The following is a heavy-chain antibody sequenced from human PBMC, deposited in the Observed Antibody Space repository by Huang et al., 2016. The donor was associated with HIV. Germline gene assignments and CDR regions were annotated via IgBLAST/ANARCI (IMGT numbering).Heavy chain of an antibody. CDR2: ISISGGSI. V-gene: IGHV3-11*01. Sequence: QVQLVESGGGLVKPGGSLRLACEASGFSFSDYYMSWIRQAPGKGLEWISYISISGGSIYDADSVRGRFTISRDNAKNSLYLQMNSLRVEDTAIYYCVREREMATLRVRSFDSWGQGTLVTVSS. J-gene: IGHJ4*02. CDR1: GFSFSDYY. CDR3: VREREMATLRVRSFDS.